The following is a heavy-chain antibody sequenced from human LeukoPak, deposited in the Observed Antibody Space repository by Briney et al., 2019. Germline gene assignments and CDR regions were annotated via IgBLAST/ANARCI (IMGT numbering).Heavy chain of an antibody. CDR2: ISSSSSYT. J-gene: IGHJ4*02. CDR3: ARGDYGGNSGLHFDY. D-gene: IGHD4-23*01. CDR1: GFTFSSYS. Sequence: GGSLRLSCAASGFTFSSYSMNWVRQAPGKGLEWVSSISSSSSYTNYADSVKGRFTISRDNAKNSLYLQMNSLRAEDTAVYYCARGDYGGNSGLHFDYWGQGTLVTVSS. V-gene: IGHV3-21*01.